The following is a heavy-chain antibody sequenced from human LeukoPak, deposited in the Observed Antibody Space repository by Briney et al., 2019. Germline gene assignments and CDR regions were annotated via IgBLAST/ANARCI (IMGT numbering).Heavy chain of an antibody. CDR2: IYYSGST. D-gene: IGHD3-22*01. J-gene: IGHJ4*02. V-gene: IGHV4-39*01. CDR1: GGSISSSSYY. CDR3: ARLGDSSGYYSPFDY. Sequence: KASETLSLTCTVSGGSISSSSYYWGWIRQPPGKGLEWIGSIYYSGSTYYNPSLKSRVTISVDTSKNQFSLKLSSVTAADTAVYYCARLGDSSGYYSPFDYWGQGTLVTVSS.